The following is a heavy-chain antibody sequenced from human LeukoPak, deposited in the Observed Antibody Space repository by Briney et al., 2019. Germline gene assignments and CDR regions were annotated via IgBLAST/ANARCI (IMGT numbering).Heavy chain of an antibody. D-gene: IGHD3-10*01. V-gene: IGHV3-21*01. CDR1: GFTFSTYY. CDR3: ARSLLSGSYYYGLDY. Sequence: PGGSLRLSCAASGFTFSTYYMNWVRQAPGKGLEWVSSISSSSSYIYYADSVKGRFTISRDNAKNSLYLQMNSLRAEDTAVYFCARSLLSGSYYYGLDYWGQGTLVTVSS. J-gene: IGHJ4*02. CDR2: ISSSSSYI.